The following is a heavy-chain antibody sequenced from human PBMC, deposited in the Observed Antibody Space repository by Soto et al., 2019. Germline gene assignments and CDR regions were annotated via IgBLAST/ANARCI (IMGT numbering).Heavy chain of an antibody. CDR3: ARLLPIPQLVVSNWFDP. Sequence: SENLSLNCAVYGGSFSGYYWSWIRQPPGKGLEWIGEINHSGSTNYNPSLKSRVTISVDTSKNQFSLKLSSVTAADTAVYYCARLLPIPQLVVSNWFDPWGQGTLVTVSS. J-gene: IGHJ5*02. CDR2: INHSGST. V-gene: IGHV4-34*01. CDR1: GGSFSGYY. D-gene: IGHD6-13*01.